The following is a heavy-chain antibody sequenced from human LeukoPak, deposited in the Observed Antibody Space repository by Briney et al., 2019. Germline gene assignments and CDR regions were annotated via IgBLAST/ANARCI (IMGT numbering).Heavy chain of an antibody. D-gene: IGHD4-17*01. CDR2: INSDGSSP. CDR3: ARTRHVGDYFDY. CDR1: GFSFSDSV. Sequence: GGSLRLSCVASGFSFSDSVIHWVRQAPGKGLVWVSRINSDGSSPNYADSVKGRFTISKDNAKNTLYLQMNSLRAEDTAAYYCARTRHVGDYFDYWGQGTLVTVSS. V-gene: IGHV3-74*01. J-gene: IGHJ4*02.